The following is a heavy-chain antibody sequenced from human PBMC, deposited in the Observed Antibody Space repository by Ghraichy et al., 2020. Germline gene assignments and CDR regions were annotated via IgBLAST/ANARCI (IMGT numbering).Heavy chain of an antibody. D-gene: IGHD6-19*01. J-gene: IGHJ4*02. Sequence: GGSLRLSCAASGFTFSSYGMHWVRQAPGKGLEWVAVISYDGSNKYYADSVKGRFTISRDNSKNTLYLQMNSLRAEDTAVYYCAKEAYSSGWYGFNYFDYWGQGTLVTVSS. CDR2: ISYDGSNK. V-gene: IGHV3-30*18. CDR1: GFTFSSYG. CDR3: AKEAYSSGWYGFNYFDY.